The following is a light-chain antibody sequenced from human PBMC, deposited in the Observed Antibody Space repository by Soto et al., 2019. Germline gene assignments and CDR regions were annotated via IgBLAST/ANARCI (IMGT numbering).Light chain of an antibody. Sequence: EIVFTQSPGTLSLSPGERATLSCRASQSVSSSYLAWYQQEPGQAPRLLIYGASSRATGIPDRFSGSGSGTDFTLTISRLEPEDFAVYYCQQYGSSPLTFGGGTKVDIK. CDR3: QQYGSSPLT. CDR1: QSVSSSY. CDR2: GAS. J-gene: IGKJ4*01. V-gene: IGKV3-20*01.